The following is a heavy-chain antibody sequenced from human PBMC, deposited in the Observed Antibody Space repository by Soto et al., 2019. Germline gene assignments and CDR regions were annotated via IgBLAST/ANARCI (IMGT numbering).Heavy chain of an antibody. J-gene: IGHJ2*01. CDR3: ARADSHYDFWSGYYIGRWYFDL. D-gene: IGHD3-3*01. CDR1: GGTFSSYA. V-gene: IGHV1-69*13. CDR2: IIPIFGTA. Sequence: GASVKVSCKASGGTFSSYAISWVRQAPGQGREWMGGIIPIFGTANYAQKFQGRVTITADESTSTAYMELSSLRSEDTAVYYCARADSHYDFWSGYYIGRWYFDLWGRGXLVTVSS.